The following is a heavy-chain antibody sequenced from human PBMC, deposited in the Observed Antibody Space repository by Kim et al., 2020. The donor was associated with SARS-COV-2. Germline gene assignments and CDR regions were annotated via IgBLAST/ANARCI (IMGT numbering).Heavy chain of an antibody. CDR2: FDPEDGET. V-gene: IGHV1-24*01. CDR1: GYTLTELS. CDR3: ATSPATRRGHWFDP. J-gene: IGHJ5*02. D-gene: IGHD2-15*01. Sequence: ASVKVSCKVSGYTLTELSMHWVRQAPGKGLEWMGGFDPEDGETIYAQKFQGRVTMTEDTSTDTAYMELRSLRSEDTAVYYRATSPATRRGHWFDPWGQGTLVTVSA.